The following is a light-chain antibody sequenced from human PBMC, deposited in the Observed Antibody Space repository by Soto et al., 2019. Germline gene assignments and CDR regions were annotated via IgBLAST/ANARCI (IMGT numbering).Light chain of an antibody. CDR1: SSDIGSYNY. CDR3: CSYAGSYSVV. CDR2: DVS. V-gene: IGLV2-11*01. Sequence: QSALTQPRSVSGSPGQSVTISCTGTSSDIGSYNYVSWYQQHPGKAPKLMIYDVSQRPSGVPDRFSGSKSGNTASQTISGLQAEDEANYYCCSYAGSYSVVFGGGTKLTVL. J-gene: IGLJ2*01.